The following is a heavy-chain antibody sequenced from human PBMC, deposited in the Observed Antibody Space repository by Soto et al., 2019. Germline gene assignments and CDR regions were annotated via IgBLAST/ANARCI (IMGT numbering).Heavy chain of an antibody. Sequence: PPHTLTLTYTFSGFSLITSGMFVSWIRHPPGKALEWLALLDWDDDKYYSTSLKTRLTISNDTSKSWVVLTMSNIGPVDTATYYCARLGPAVYCRGGSCNYYYYCMDGWRRGTT. V-gene: IGHV2-70*01. D-gene: IGHD2-15*01. J-gene: IGHJ6*02. CDR1: GFSLITSGMF. CDR2: LDWDDDK. CDR3: ARLGPAVYCRGGSCNYYYYCMDG.